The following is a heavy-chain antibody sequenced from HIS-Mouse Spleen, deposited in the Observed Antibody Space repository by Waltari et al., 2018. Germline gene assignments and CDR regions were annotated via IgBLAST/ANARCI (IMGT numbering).Heavy chain of an antibody. D-gene: IGHD6-13*01. CDR3: ARGSGYSSSWDAFDI. J-gene: IGHJ3*02. CDR2: INPSGGST. V-gene: IGHV1-46*03. CDR1: GYTFTSYY. Sequence: QVQLVQSGAEVKKPGASVKVSCQASGYTFTSYYIHWVRQAPGQGLEWRGIINPSGGSTSYAQKFQGRVTMTRDTSTSTVYMELSSLRSEDTAVYYCARGSGYSSSWDAFDIWGQGTMVTVSS.